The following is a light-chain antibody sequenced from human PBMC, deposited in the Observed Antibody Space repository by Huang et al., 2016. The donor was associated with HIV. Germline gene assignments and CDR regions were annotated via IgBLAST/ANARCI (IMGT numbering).Light chain of an antibody. J-gene: IGKJ4*01. V-gene: IGKV3-15*01. CDR2: DAS. CDR1: HSVDSG. Sequence: EIEMTQSPATLSVSPGERATLSCRASHSVDSGLSWYQQKPGQAPSLLIYDASTRATGISAKFNGTGSGTEFSLSITNLQSEDFAVYYCQQYNDWPPLTFGGGTKVEI. CDR3: QQYNDWPPLT.